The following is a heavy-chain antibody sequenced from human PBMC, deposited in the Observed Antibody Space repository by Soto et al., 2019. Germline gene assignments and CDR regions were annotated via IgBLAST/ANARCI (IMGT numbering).Heavy chain of an antibody. CDR1: GGTFTSCS. J-gene: IGHJ4*02. D-gene: IGHD1-1*01. CDR2: IIPVLGIV. Sequence: QVQLVQSGAEVKKPGSSVKVSCKASGGTFTSCSITWVRQAPGQGLEWMGSIIPVLGIVNYAQKFQGRVTFTADKSSTTAYEELSSLRSEDTAVYYCARDGLGTTRRYFDSWGQGTLVTLSS. V-gene: IGHV1-69*04. CDR3: ARDGLGTTRRYFDS.